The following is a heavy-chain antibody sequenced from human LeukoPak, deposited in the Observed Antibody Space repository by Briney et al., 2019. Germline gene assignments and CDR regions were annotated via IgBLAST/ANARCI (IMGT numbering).Heavy chain of an antibody. CDR1: GGTFSSYA. V-gene: IGHV1-8*02. CDR2: MNPNSGNT. CDR3: ARGPAFIDY. J-gene: IGHJ4*02. Sequence: ASVKVSCKASGGTFSSYAISWVRQATGQGLEWMGWMNPNSGNTGYAQKFQGRVTMTRNTSISTAYMELSSLRSEDTAVYYCARGPAFIDYWGQGTLVTVSS.